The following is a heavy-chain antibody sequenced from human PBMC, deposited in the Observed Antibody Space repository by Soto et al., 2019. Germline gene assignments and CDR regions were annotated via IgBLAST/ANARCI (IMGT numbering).Heavy chain of an antibody. CDR2: ISGSGADT. CDR1: GFTFSNYA. Sequence: GSLRLSCTTSGFTFSNYAMSWVRQVPGKGLEWVSVISGSGADTHYADSVQGRFTISRDNSENSVYLQMNNLRAEDTAVYYCARYRSSSWYTYYYYYGMDVWGQGTTVTVSS. D-gene: IGHD6-13*01. J-gene: IGHJ6*02. V-gene: IGHV3-23*01. CDR3: ARYRSSSWYTYYYYYGMDV.